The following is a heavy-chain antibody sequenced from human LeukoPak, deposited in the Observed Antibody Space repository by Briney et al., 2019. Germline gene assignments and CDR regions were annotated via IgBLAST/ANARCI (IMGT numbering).Heavy chain of an antibody. Sequence: PGGSLRLSCAASGFTFSSYEMNWIRQAPGKGLEWVSYISSSGSTIYYADSVKGRFTISRDDAKNSLYLQMNSLRAEDTAVYYCASGVWSGYIDYWGQGTLVTVSS. J-gene: IGHJ4*02. CDR3: ASGVWSGYIDY. CDR1: GFTFSSYE. V-gene: IGHV3-48*03. D-gene: IGHD3-3*01. CDR2: ISSSGSTI.